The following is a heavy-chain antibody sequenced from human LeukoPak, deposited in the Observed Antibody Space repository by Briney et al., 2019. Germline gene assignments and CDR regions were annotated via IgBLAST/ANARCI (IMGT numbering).Heavy chain of an antibody. D-gene: IGHD3-3*01. J-gene: IGHJ6*03. CDR2: VRSNGGRT. Sequence: GGSLRLSCETSGFTFSSYGMHWVRQAPGKGLEYVAAVRSNGGRTYYANSVKGRFSISRDNFRNTLYLQMGSLRAEDTAVYYCARDLRSGAYYYFYMDVWGNGTTVIVSS. CDR3: ARDLRSGAYYYFYMDV. CDR1: GFTFSSYG. V-gene: IGHV3-64*01.